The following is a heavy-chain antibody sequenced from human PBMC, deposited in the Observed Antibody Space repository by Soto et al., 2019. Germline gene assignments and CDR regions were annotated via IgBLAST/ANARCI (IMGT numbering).Heavy chain of an antibody. CDR2: IYYSGST. Sequence: LCGGSISSSSYYWGWIRQPPGKGLEWIGSIYYSGSTYYNPSLKSRVTISVDTSKNQFSLKLSSVTAADTAVYYCASSYGDYLSYWGQGTLVTVSS. D-gene: IGHD4-17*01. J-gene: IGHJ4*02. CDR1: GGSISSSSYY. V-gene: IGHV4-39*01. CDR3: ASSYGDYLSY.